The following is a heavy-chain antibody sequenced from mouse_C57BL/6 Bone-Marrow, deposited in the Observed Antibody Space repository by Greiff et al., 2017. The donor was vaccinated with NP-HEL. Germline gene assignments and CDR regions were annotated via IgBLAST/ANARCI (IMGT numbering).Heavy chain of an antibody. Sequence: QFHLPPPGAELVRPGSSVTLSCKASGYTFTSYWLHCVKQRPIQGLDWICNIDPSDSETHYNQKFKDKATLTVDKSSSTAYMQLSSLTSEDSAVYYCALIYDGYDGGFNWDPAWFAYWGQGTLVTVSA. CDR2: IDPSDSET. V-gene: IGHV1-52*01. D-gene: IGHD2-3*01. CDR3: ALIYDGYDGGFNWDPAWFAY. J-gene: IGHJ3*01. CDR1: GYTFTSYW.